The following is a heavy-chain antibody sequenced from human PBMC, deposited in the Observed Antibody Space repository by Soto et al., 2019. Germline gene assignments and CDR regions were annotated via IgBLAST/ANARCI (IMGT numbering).Heavy chain of an antibody. D-gene: IGHD3-22*01. CDR2: ILPIFRTP. V-gene: IGHV1-69*01. J-gene: IGHJ5*02. CDR1: GGTFSGFA. Sequence: QVQLVQSGAEVKKPGSSVKVSCKASGGTFSGFAFSWVRQAPGQGLEWMGGILPIFRTPNYAQNFQGRLTITADESTTTAYMELSSLRSEDTAVYYCARGGDYCDSSGHYILDLWGQGTLVTVSS. CDR3: ARGGDYCDSSGHYILDL.